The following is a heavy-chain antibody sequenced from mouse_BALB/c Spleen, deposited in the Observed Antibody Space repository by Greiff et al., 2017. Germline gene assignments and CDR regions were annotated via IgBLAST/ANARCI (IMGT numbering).Heavy chain of an antibody. CDR1: GFAFSSYD. CDR2: ISSGGGST. V-gene: IGHV5-12-1*01. J-gene: IGHJ4*01. CDR3: ARHYYEAMDY. D-gene: IGHD1-1*01. Sequence: EVQRVESGGGLVKPGGSLKLSCAASGFAFSSYDMSWVRQTPEKRLEWVAYISSGGGSTYYPDTVKGRFTISRDNAKNTLYLQMSSLKSEDTAMYYCARHYYEAMDYWGQGTSVTVSS.